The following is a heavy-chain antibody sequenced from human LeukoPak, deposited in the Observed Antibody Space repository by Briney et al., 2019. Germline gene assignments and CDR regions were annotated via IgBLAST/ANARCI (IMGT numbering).Heavy chain of an antibody. Sequence: PGRSLTLSCAVSALTFSSYAMHWVRQPPGKGLEWVTVISKDGSNKYYADSVKGPFSISRDKAKNTLALHMNSLRAEDTAVYYCARDETRYYGSGSSPPAYYYYYGMDVWGQGTTVTVSS. J-gene: IGHJ6*02. CDR2: ISKDGSNK. D-gene: IGHD3-10*01. CDR3: ARDETRYYGSGSSPPAYYYYYGMDV. V-gene: IGHV3-30-3*01. CDR1: ALTFSSYA.